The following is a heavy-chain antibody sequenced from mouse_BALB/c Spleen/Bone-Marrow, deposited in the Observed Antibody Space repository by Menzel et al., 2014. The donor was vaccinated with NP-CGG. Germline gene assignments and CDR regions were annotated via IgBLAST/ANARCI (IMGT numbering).Heavy chain of an antibody. CDR3: TRSRRAMDY. Sequence: QVQLKQSGAELVKPGASVKLSCKASGYTFSSDYMYWVKQRPGQGLEWIGEINPSSGGTNFNEKFKSKATLTVDKSSSTAYMQLSSLTSEDSAVYYCTRSRRAMDYWGQGTSVTVSS. V-gene: IGHV1S81*02. J-gene: IGHJ4*01. CDR2: INPSSGGT. CDR1: GYTFSSDY. D-gene: IGHD2-12*01.